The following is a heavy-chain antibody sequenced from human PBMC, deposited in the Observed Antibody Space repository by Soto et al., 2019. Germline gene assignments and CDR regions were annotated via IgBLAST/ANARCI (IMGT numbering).Heavy chain of an antibody. Sequence: GASVKVSCKASGYTFSSYGLCWVRQAPGQRLEWMGWINGGNGNTSYSPKFQGRVTMTTDTSTNTAYMELRSLSSDDTAGYDCARDCPVPPGTPNNWYDHWRQAPLVTVSS. D-gene: IGHD2-15*01. CDR1: GYTFSSYG. CDR3: ARDCPVPPGTPNNWYDH. V-gene: IGHV1-18*01. J-gene: IGHJ5*02. CDR2: INGGNGNT.